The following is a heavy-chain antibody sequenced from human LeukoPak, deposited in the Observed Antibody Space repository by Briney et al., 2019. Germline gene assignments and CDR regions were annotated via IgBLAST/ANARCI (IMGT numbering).Heavy chain of an antibody. CDR1: GGSISSSNW. CDR3: AREYIPTIVVPAATSNYWYFDL. Sequence: PSGTLSLTCAVSGGSISSSNWWSWVRQPPGKGLEWIGEIYHSGSTNYNPSLKSRVTMSVDTSKNQFSLKLSSVTAADTAVYYCAREYIPTIVVPAATSNYWYFDLWGRGTLVTVSS. CDR2: IYHSGST. D-gene: IGHD2-2*01. J-gene: IGHJ2*01. V-gene: IGHV4-4*02.